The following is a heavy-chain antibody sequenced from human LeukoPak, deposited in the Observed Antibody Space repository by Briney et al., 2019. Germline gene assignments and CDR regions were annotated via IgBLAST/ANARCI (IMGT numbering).Heavy chain of an antibody. CDR3: ARGVYDFWSGYYPTYYYYYGMDV. D-gene: IGHD3-3*01. V-gene: IGHV4-59*01. Sequence: SETLSLTCTVSGGSISSYYWSWIRQPPGKGLEWIGYIYYSGSTNYNPSLKSRVTISVDTSKNQFSLKLSSVTAADTAVYYCARGVYDFWSGYYPTYYYYYGMDVWGQGTTVTVSS. J-gene: IGHJ6*02. CDR1: GGSISSYY. CDR2: IYYSGST.